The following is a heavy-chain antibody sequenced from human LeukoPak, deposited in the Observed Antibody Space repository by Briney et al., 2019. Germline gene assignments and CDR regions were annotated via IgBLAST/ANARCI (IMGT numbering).Heavy chain of an antibody. V-gene: IGHV3-30*04. Sequence: GGSLRLSCAASGFTFTNYVTHWVRQAPGKGLEWVAVTPVDEGLKFYGDSVKGRFTISRDNSKNTMYLQMNNLREEDTAVYYCTRDPILGAPDYFDYWGQGTLVTVSS. J-gene: IGHJ4*02. CDR3: TRDPILGAPDYFDY. CDR1: GFTFTNYV. D-gene: IGHD1-26*01. CDR2: TPVDEGLK.